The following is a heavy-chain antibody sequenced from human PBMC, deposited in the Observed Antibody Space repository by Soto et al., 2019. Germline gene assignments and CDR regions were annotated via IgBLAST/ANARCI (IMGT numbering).Heavy chain of an antibody. Sequence: QVQLVQSGAEVKKPGASVKVSCKASGYTFTSYDINWVRQATGQGLEWMGWMNPNSGNTGYAQKFQGRVTMTRNTSISTAYMELRSLRSVDTAVYYCARGDFGSIQSDMDVWGKGTTVTVSS. V-gene: IGHV1-8*01. CDR1: GYTFTSYD. CDR2: MNPNSGNT. J-gene: IGHJ6*03. CDR3: ARGDFGSIQSDMDV. D-gene: IGHD3-3*01.